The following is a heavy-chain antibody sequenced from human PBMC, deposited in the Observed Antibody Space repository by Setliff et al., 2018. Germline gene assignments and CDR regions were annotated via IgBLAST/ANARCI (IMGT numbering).Heavy chain of an antibody. V-gene: IGHV1-46*01. CDR2: INPSSGVT. Sequence: ASVKVSCKASGDTFTSYAINWVRQATGQGLEWMGVINPSSGVTIYAQRIQGRVTMARDTSTSTVYMELSSLTSEDTAVYYCAREEGPTTVPRKNFDSWGQGAPVTVSS. D-gene: IGHD1-1*01. CDR3: AREEGPTTVPRKNFDS. J-gene: IGHJ5*01. CDR1: GDTFTSYA.